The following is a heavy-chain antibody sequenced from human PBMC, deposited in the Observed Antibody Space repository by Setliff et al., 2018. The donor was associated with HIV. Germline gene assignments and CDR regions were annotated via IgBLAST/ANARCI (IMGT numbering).Heavy chain of an antibody. CDR1: GFTVSSSY. Sequence: GSLRLSCAASGFTVSSSYMTWVRQAPGKGLEWVSVIYSDGNTFYADSVKGRFSISRDNSKNTLSLQMNSLRSEDTALYYCARHEAECFDNKCYAGLRGAWGQGTLVTVSS. V-gene: IGHV3-66*02. D-gene: IGHD2-15*01. CDR3: ARHEAECFDNKCYAGLRGA. CDR2: IYSDGNT. J-gene: IGHJ4*02.